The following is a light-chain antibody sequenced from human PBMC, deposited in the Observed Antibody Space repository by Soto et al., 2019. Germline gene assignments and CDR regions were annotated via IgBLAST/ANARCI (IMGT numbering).Light chain of an antibody. CDR2: GAS. CDR1: QSVSSN. CDR3: QQYNNWPPAT. Sequence: EIVMTQSPATLSVSPGERATLSCRASQSVSSNLAWYQQKPGQAPRLLIYGASTRATGIPARFSGSGSGTEFTLTISSLQYEHFAVYYCQQYNNWPPATFGQGTK. V-gene: IGKV3-15*01. J-gene: IGKJ1*01.